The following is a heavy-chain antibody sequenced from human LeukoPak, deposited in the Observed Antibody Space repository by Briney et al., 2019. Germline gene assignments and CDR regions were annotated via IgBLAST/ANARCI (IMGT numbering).Heavy chain of an antibody. CDR3: AKGRSADITAAINY. D-gene: IGHD6-25*01. J-gene: IGHJ4*02. CDR2: ISGSGDST. CDR1: GFTFINSA. Sequence: TGGSLRLSCAAPGFTFINSAMNSVRQGPGKGLEWVSRISGSGDSTYYADSVKGRFTISRDSSNNTLFLQINSLRAAGTAAYYWAKGRSADITAAINYWGQGTLVIVSS. V-gene: IGHV3-23*01.